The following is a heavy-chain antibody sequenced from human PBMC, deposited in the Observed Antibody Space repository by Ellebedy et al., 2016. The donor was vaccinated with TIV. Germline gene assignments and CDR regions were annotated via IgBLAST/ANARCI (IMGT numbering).Heavy chain of an antibody. CDR1: GYTFTGYY. CDR2: INPNSGGT. J-gene: IGHJ5*02. V-gene: IGHV1-2*02. Sequence: AASVKVSCKASGYTFTGYYMHWVRQAPGQGLEWMGWINPNSGGTNYAQKFQGRVTMTEDTSTDTAYMELSSLRSEDTAVYYCATTRRYSGSYRRIDGHWFDPWGQGTLVTVSS. CDR3: ATTRRYSGSYRRIDGHWFDP. D-gene: IGHD1-26*01.